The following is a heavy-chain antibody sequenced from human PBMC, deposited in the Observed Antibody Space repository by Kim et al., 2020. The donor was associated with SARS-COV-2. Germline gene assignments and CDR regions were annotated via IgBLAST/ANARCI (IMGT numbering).Heavy chain of an antibody. V-gene: IGHV2-70*17. CDR3: ARVRCDGSSSSCQAAYFDY. D-gene: IGHD2-2*01. CDR1: GFSLTTRGMC. Sequence: SGPTLVNPTQTLTLTCTFSGFSLTTRGMCVSWIRQPPGKALEWLARIDWDDDRFYSTSMKTRLTISKDTSKNQVDLSMTDMDPGDTGTYYCARVRCDGSSSSCQAAYFDYWGQGTLVTVSS. CDR2: IDWDDDR. J-gene: IGHJ4*02.